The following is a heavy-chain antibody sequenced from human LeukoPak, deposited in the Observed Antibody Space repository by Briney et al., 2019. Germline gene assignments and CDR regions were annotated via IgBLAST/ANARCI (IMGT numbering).Heavy chain of an antibody. V-gene: IGHV4-39*07. CDR2: INYSGST. D-gene: IGHD3-22*01. CDR1: GGSISSSSYY. CDR3: AREGAYDSSGYYSYYFDY. J-gene: IGHJ4*02. Sequence: SETLSLTCTVSGGSISSSSYYWGWIRQPPGKGLEWIGSINYSGSTYYNPSLKSRVTISVDTSKNQFSLKLSSVTAADTAVYYCAREGAYDSSGYYSYYFDYWGQGTLVTVSS.